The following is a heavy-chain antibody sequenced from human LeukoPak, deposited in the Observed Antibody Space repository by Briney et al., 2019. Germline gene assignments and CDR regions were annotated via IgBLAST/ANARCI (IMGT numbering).Heavy chain of an antibody. V-gene: IGHV4-4*07. CDR3: ARDRYGSGSYYKSWFDP. D-gene: IGHD3-10*01. CDR2: IYTSGST. J-gene: IGHJ5*02. CDR1: GGSISSYY. Sequence: SETLSLTCTVSGGSISSYYWSWIRQPAGKGLEWIGRIYTSGSTNYNPSLKSRVTMSVDTSKNQFSLRLSSVTVADTAVYYCARDRYGSGSYYKSWFDPWGQGTLVTVSS.